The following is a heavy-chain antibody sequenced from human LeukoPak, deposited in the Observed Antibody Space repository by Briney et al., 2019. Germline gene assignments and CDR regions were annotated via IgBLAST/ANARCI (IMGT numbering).Heavy chain of an antibody. D-gene: IGHD3-22*01. CDR2: ISSNGGST. V-gene: IGHV3-64*01. CDR3: ARAISPFYDSSGYDY. J-gene: IGHJ4*02. Sequence: GGSLRLSCAASGFTFSSYAMHWVRQAPGKGLEYVSAISSNGGSTYYANSVKGRFTISRDNSKNTLYLQMGSLRAEDMAVYYCARAISPFYDSSGYDYWGQGTLVTVSS. CDR1: GFTFSSYA.